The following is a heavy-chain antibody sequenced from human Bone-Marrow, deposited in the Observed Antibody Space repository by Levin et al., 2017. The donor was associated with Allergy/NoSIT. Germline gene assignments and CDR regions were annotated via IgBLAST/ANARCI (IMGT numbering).Heavy chain of an antibody. D-gene: IGHD3-10*01. CDR3: ASTPYDSGTYYYFDY. Sequence: GESLKISCEASGFTFSNYAMNWVRQAPGKGLEWVSGISGRGISIYYADSVKGRFTISRDNSKNTLYLQMNTLRAEDTAVYYCASTPYDSGTYYYFDYWGQGILVTVSS. J-gene: IGHJ4*02. CDR2: ISGRGISI. V-gene: IGHV3-23*01. CDR1: GFTFSNYA.